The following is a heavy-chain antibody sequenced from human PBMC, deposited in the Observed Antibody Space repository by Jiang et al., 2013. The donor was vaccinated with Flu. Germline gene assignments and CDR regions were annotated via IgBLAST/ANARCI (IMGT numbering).Heavy chain of an antibody. CDR1: GGSFSGYY. D-gene: IGHD3-16*01. Sequence: GLVKPSETLSLTCAVYGGSFSGYYWSWIRQPPGKGLEWIGEINHSGSTNYNPSLKSRVTISVDTSKNQFSLKLSSVTAADTAVYYCARGGLRLGDRRDQSYWGQGTLVTVSS. CDR2: INHSGST. J-gene: IGHJ4*02. CDR3: ARGGLRLGDRRDQSY. V-gene: IGHV4-34*01.